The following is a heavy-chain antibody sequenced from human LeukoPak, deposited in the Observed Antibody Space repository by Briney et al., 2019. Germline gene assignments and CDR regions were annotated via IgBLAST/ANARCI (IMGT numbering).Heavy chain of an antibody. Sequence: SETLSLSCTVSGGSISSSSYYWGWIRQPPGKGLEWIGSIYYSGSTYYNPSLKSRVTISVDTSKNQFSLKLSSVTAADTAVYYCARPLRYFDWSLDAFDIWGQGTMVTVSS. CDR2: IYYSGST. CDR1: GGSISSSSYY. D-gene: IGHD3-9*01. CDR3: ARPLRYFDWSLDAFDI. V-gene: IGHV4-39*01. J-gene: IGHJ3*02.